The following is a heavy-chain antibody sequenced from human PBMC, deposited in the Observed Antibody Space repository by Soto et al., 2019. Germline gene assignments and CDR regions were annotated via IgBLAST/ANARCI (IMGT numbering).Heavy chain of an antibody. D-gene: IGHD1-26*01. CDR3: VRLWATPLAYGMDV. CDR1: GFTFSSYA. V-gene: IGHV3-64D*06. Sequence: LRLSCSASGFTFSSYAMHWVRQAPGKGLEYVSAISSNGGSTYHADSVKGRFTISRDNSKNTLYLQMSSLRAEDTAVYYCVRLWATPLAYGMDVWGQGTTVTVSS. CDR2: ISSNGGST. J-gene: IGHJ6*02.